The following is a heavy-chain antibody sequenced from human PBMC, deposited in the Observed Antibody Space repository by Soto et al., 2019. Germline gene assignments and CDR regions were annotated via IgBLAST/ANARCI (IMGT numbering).Heavy chain of an antibody. J-gene: IGHJ5*02. D-gene: IGHD1-26*01. CDR3: ARNRVVGATTSWFDP. CDR1: GGSISSYY. Sequence: SETLSLTCTVSGGSISSYYWSWIRQPPGKGLEWIGYIYYSGSTNYNPSLKSRVTISVDTSKNQFSLKLSSVTAADTAVYYCARNRVVGATTSWFDPWGQGTLVTVSS. CDR2: IYYSGST. V-gene: IGHV4-59*01.